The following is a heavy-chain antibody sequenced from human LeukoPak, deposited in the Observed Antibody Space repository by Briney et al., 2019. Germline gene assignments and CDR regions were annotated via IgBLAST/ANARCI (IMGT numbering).Heavy chain of an antibody. Sequence: GGSLRLSCSVSGFSLSMYWMTWVRQPPGKGREWLANIKQDGSEEYYADSVKGRFTISRDNARNSLYLQMNSLRVEDTALYYCARWDSGNYYGIGDWGQGTLVTVSS. J-gene: IGHJ4*02. CDR1: GFSLSMYW. D-gene: IGHD1-26*01. CDR2: IKQDGSEE. CDR3: ARWDSGNYYGIGD. V-gene: IGHV3-7*01.